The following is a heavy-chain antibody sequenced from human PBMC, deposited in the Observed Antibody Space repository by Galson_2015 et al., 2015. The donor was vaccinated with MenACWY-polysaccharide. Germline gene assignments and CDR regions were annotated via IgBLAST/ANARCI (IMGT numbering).Heavy chain of an antibody. CDR2: IYNTGST. Sequence: TLSLTCAVSGGSIGSDNYYWSWIRQFPGGGLQWVGFIYNTGSTYYNPSLKSRVTISGDASKNQFSLNLTSVTSADTAVYYCARDARRGFSNGFDPWGQGIRVIVSS. V-gene: IGHV4-31*11. D-gene: IGHD3-3*01. CDR3: ARDARRGFSNGFDP. J-gene: IGHJ5*02. CDR1: GGSIGSDNYY.